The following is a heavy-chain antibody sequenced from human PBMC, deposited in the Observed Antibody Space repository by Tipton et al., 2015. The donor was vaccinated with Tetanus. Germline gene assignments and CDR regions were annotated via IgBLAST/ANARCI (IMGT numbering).Heavy chain of an antibody. CDR3: AGDTGQWVGPYEYGLDV. V-gene: IGHV1-18*04. Sequence: QLVQSGAEVKKPGASVKVSCKASGYTFFNYGISWVRQAPGQGLEWMGWINAFNGDTNYAQKVQGRVTLTPETSTPPAYMELRSLTSDDPAMYYCAGDTGQWVGPYEYGLDVWGQGTTVTVSS. D-gene: IGHD6-19*01. CDR1: GYTFFNYG. J-gene: IGHJ6*02. CDR2: INAFNGDT.